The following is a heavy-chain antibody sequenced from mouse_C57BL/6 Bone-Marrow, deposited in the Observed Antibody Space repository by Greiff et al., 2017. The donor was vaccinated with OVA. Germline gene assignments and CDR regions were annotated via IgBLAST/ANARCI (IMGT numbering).Heavy chain of an antibody. CDR1: GYTFTSYW. Sequence: QVQLKQPGAELVKPGASVKLSCKASGYTFTSYWMHWVKQRPGRGLEWIGRIDPNSGGTKYNEKFKSKATLTVDKPSSTAYMQLSSLTSEDSAVYYCARGDLPYAMDYWGQGTSVTVSS. CDR2: IDPNSGGT. V-gene: IGHV1-72*01. CDR3: ARGDLPYAMDY. D-gene: IGHD6-1*01. J-gene: IGHJ4*01.